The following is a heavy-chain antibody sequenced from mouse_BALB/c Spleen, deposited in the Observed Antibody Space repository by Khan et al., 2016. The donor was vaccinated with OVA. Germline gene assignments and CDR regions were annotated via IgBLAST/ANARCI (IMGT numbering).Heavy chain of an antibody. CDR2: ISSSGST. V-gene: IGHV3-2*02. J-gene: IGHJ4*01. CDR3: ARDGSRYNYAMDY. D-gene: IGHD2-3*01. CDR1: GHSITSDYA. Sequence: EVQLQESGPGLVKPSQSLSLTCTVTGHSITSDYAWNWIRQFPGNKLEWMGYISSSGSTNYNTDLKSRISITRATSKNQFFLQLNSVTTEDTATYYCARDGSRYNYAMDYWGQGTSVTVSS.